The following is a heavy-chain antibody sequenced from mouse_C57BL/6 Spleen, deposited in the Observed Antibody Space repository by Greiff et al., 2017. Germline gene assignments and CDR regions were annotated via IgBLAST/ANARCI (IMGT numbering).Heavy chain of an antibody. J-gene: IGHJ2*01. V-gene: IGHV5-9*01. CDR1: GFTFSSYT. CDR3: ARRYSNYFDC. CDR2: ISGGGGNT. D-gene: IGHD2-5*01. Sequence: DVLLVESGGGLVKPGGSLKLSCAASGFTFSSYTMSWVRQTPEKRLEWVATISGGGGNTYYPDSVKGRFTISRDNSKNTLYLQMSSLRSEDTALYYCARRYSNYFDCWGQGTTLTVSS.